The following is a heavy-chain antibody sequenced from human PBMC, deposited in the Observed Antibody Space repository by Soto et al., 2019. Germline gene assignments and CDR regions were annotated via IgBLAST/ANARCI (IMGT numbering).Heavy chain of an antibody. D-gene: IGHD6-13*01. J-gene: IGHJ4*02. CDR1: GFTFSSYS. CDR2: ISSSSSYI. Sequence: EVQLVESGGGLVKPGGSLRLSCAASGFTFSSYSMNWVRQAPGKGLEWVSSISSSSSYIYYADSVKGRFTISRDNAKNSLYLQMNSLRAEDTAVYYCTRSRGQLGDFDYWGQGTLVTVSS. CDR3: TRSRGQLGDFDY. V-gene: IGHV3-21*01.